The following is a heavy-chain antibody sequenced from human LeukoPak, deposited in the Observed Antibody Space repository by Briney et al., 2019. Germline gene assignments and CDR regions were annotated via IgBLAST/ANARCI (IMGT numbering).Heavy chain of an antibody. CDR1: GFTFSSYS. Sequence: GGSLRLSCAASGFTFSSYSMNWVRQAPGKGLEWVSYISSSGSTIYYADSVKGRFTISRNNAKNSLYLQMNSLRAEDTAVYYCARDYYDSSGYYYFDCWGQGTLVTVSS. J-gene: IGHJ4*02. D-gene: IGHD3-22*01. CDR2: ISSSGSTI. CDR3: ARDYYDSSGYYYFDC. V-gene: IGHV3-48*04.